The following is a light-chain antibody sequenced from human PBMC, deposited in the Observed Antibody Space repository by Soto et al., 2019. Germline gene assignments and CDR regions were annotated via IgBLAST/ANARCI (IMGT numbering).Light chain of an antibody. J-gene: IGKJ4*01. CDR3: QQSYSSPLT. CDR1: QTISSY. CDR2: GAS. V-gene: IGKV1-39*01. Sequence: DIQMTQSPSTLSGSVGDRVTITCRASQTISSYLNWYQQKPGKAPKLLIYGASSLQSGVPARFSGSGSGTDFTLTISSLQPEDSATYSCQQSYSSPLTFGGGTKVDIK.